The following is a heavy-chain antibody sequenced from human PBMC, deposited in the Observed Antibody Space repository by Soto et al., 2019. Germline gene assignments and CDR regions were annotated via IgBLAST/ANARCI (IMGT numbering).Heavy chain of an antibody. CDR3: ASPVRWESFTYYYHAMAV. D-gene: IGHD3-16*01. CDR1: GFTVSSNY. CDR2: IYSGGST. J-gene: IGHJ6*04. V-gene: IGHV3-66*01. Sequence: GGSLRLSCAASGFTVSSNYMSWVRQAPGKGLEWVSVIYSGGSTYYADSVKGRFTISRDNSKNTLYLQMNSLRAEDMAVYYCASPVRWESFTYYYHAMAVWGKGPT.